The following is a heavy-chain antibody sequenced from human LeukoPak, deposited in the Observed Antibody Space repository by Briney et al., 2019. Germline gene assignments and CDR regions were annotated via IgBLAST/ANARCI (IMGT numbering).Heavy chain of an antibody. CDR1: GGSISSGDYY. Sequence: PSQTLSLTCTVSGGSISSGDYYCSWIRQPPGKGLEWIGYTYSSGSTYYNPSLKSRVTISVDTSKNQFSLKLSSVTAADTAVYYCARGGSQEYSYGSFDYWGQGTLVTVSS. D-gene: IGHD5-18*01. J-gene: IGHJ4*02. V-gene: IGHV4-30-4*08. CDR2: TYSSGST. CDR3: ARGGSQEYSYGSFDY.